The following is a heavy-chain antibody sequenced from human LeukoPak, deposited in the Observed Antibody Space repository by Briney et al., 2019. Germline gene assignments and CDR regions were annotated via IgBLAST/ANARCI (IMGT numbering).Heavy chain of an antibody. V-gene: IGHV4-34*01. CDR3: AREHCSGGSCYSGRRYYYYYGMDV. CDR1: GGSFSGYY. J-gene: IGHJ6*02. CDR2: INHSGST. Sequence: SETPSLTCAVSGGSFSGYYWSWIRQPPGKGLEWIGEINHSGSTNYNPSLKSRVTISVDTSKSQFSLKLSSVTAADTAVYYCAREHCSGGSCYSGRRYYYYYGMDVWGQGTTVTVSS. D-gene: IGHD2-15*01.